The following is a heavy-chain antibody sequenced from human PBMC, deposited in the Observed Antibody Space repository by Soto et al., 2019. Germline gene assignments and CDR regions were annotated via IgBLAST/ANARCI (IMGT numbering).Heavy chain of an antibody. V-gene: IGHV1-69*13. CDR1: GGTFSNYA. Sequence: ASVKVSCKASGGTFSNYAISWVRQAPGQGLEWMGGIIPIFGTANYAQKFQGRVTITADESTSTAYMELSSLRSEDTAVYYCARRRMGCSGTSCYRRPYYYYYGMDVWGQGTTVTVSS. CDR3: ARRRMGCSGTSCYRRPYYYYYGMDV. J-gene: IGHJ6*02. CDR2: IIPIFGTA. D-gene: IGHD2-2*02.